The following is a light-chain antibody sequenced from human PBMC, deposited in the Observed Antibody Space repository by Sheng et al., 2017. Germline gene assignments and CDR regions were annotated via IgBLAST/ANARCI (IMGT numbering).Light chain of an antibody. V-gene: IGLV2-8*01. CDR1: SSDVGGYNY. CDR3: VSHTTIGTYV. Sequence: QSALTQPPSASGSPGQSVTISCTGTSSDVGGYNYVSWYQQHPGKAPKLMIYEVSKRPSGVPDRLSGSKSGNTASLTVSGLQADDEADYYCVSHTTIGTYVFGTGTKVTVL. J-gene: IGLJ1*01. CDR2: EVS.